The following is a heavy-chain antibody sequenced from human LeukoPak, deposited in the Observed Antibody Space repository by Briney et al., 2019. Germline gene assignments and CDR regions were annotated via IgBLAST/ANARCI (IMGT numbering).Heavy chain of an antibody. J-gene: IGHJ5*02. D-gene: IGHD3-22*01. V-gene: IGHV4-34*01. CDR3: ARFPPAQYYYDSSGYSNWFDP. CDR2: INHSGST. Sequence: PSETLSLTCAVYGGSFSGYYWSWIRQPPGKGLEWIGEINHSGSTNYNPSLKSRVTISVDTSKNQFSLKLSSVTAADTAVYYCARFPPAQYYYDSSGYSNWFDPWGQGTLVTVSS. CDR1: GGSFSGYY.